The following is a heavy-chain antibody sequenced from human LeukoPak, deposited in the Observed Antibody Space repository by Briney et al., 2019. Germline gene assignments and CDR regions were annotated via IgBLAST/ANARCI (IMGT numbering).Heavy chain of an antibody. V-gene: IGHV3-23*01. Sequence: GGSLRLSCAASGFTFSSYAMSWVRQAPGNGLEWVSAISGSGGSTYYADSVKGRFTISRDNSKNTLYLQMNSLRAEDTAVYYCAKGGMAWELHPDWFDPWGQGTLVTVSS. CDR2: ISGSGGST. CDR1: GFTFSSYA. CDR3: AKGGMAWELHPDWFDP. D-gene: IGHD1-26*01. J-gene: IGHJ5*02.